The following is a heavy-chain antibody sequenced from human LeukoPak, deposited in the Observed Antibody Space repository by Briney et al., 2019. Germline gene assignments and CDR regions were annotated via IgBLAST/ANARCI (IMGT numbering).Heavy chain of an antibody. D-gene: IGHD6-13*01. Sequence: GGSLRLSCEASGFTFTSYWMSWVRQAPGKGLEWVANIKQDGGTKYYVDSVKGRFTISRDNAKNSLYLQMNSLRAEDTAVYYCARIGYSSSAFDYWGQGTLVTVSS. CDR2: IKQDGGTK. J-gene: IGHJ4*02. V-gene: IGHV3-7*01. CDR3: ARIGYSSSAFDY. CDR1: GFTFTSYW.